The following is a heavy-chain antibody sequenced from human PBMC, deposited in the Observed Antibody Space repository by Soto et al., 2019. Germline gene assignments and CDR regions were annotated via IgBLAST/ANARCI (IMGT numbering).Heavy chain of an antibody. Sequence: EVQLVESGGGLVKPGGSLRLSCAASGFTFGTYTMNWVRQAPGKGLEWVSSIGTTSSYIYYADSVRGRFTISRDNARDSLYLQMSSLRAEDTAVYYCARVMCGDCSTYYYYSMDVWGQWTTVTVSS. CDR3: ARVMCGDCSTYYYYSMDV. CDR2: IGTTSSYI. CDR1: GFTFGTYT. J-gene: IGHJ6*02. D-gene: IGHD2-21*02. V-gene: IGHV3-21*01.